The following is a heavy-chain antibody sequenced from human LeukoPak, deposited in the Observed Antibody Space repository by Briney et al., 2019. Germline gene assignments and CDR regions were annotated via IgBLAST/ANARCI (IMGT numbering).Heavy chain of an antibody. D-gene: IGHD1-26*01. J-gene: IGHJ6*02. V-gene: IGHV4-34*01. CDR1: GVSFSGYY. Sequence: SETLSLTCAVYGVSFSGYYWSWIRQPPGKGLEWIGEINHSGSTNYNPSLKSRVTISVDTSKNQFSLKLSSVTAADTAVYYCARGRWELLHYYYYGMDVWGQGTTVTVSS. CDR3: ARGRWELLHYYYYGMDV. CDR2: INHSGST.